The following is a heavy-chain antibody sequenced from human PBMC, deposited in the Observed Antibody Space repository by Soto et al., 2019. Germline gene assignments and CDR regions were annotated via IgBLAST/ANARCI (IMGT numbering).Heavy chain of an antibody. J-gene: IGHJ4*02. CDR1: GITDY. Sequence: GGGLRLSCAASGITDYMSWVRQAPGKGLEWGSVIYSGGATFYTDSVRGRFTISRDNSKTMLYLHMNSLRADDTAVYFCAAGESYRRGNDYWGQGTLVTVSS. V-gene: IGHV3-53*01. D-gene: IGHD1-26*01. CDR2: IYSGGAT. CDR3: AAGESYRRGNDY.